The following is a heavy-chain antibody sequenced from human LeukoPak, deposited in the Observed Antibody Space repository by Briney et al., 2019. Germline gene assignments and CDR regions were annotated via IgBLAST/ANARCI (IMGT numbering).Heavy chain of an antibody. CDR3: ARRGLYGSSPFDP. D-gene: IGHD2-2*01. Sequence: SETLSLTCTVSGGSISSSTYFWGWIRQPPGKGLEWLGIIYYSGTTYYNPSLKNRVTISVDTSKNQFSLKLSAVTAADTAVYYCARRGLYGSSPFDPWGQGTLVTVSS. V-gene: IGHV4-39*01. CDR2: IYYSGTT. J-gene: IGHJ5*02. CDR1: GGSISSSTYF.